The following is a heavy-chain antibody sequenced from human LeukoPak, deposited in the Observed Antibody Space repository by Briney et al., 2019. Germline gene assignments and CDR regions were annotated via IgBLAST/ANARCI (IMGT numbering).Heavy chain of an antibody. CDR2: ISYDGSNK. J-gene: IGHJ6*02. V-gene: IGHV3-30*03. CDR3: ARAIAARPDGYYYGMDV. D-gene: IGHD6-6*01. CDR1: GFTFSSYG. Sequence: GRSLRLSCAASGFTFSSYGMHWVRQAPGKGLEWVAVISYDGSNKYYADSVKGRFTISRDNSKNTLYLQMNSLRAEDTAVYYCARAIAARPDGYYYGMDVWGQGTTVTVSS.